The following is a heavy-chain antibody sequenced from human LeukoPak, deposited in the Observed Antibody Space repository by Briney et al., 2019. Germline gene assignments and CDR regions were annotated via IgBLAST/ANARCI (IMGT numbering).Heavy chain of an antibody. J-gene: IGHJ4*02. V-gene: IGHV3-66*01. CDR1: GFTFSSYG. Sequence: PGGSLRLSCAASGFTFSSYGMHWVRQAPGKGLEWVSVIYAGGSTYYADSVEGRFTISRDSSKNTLYLQMNSLRAEDTAVYYCARSLRARSPFDYWGQGTLVTVSS. D-gene: IGHD3-16*01. CDR2: IYAGGST. CDR3: ARSLRARSPFDY.